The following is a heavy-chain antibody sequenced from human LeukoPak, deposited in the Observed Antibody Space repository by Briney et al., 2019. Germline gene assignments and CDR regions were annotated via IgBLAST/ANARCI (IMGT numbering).Heavy chain of an antibody. V-gene: IGHV3-9*03. CDR2: ISWNSGSI. CDR1: GFTFDDYA. J-gene: IGHJ4*02. Sequence: PGGSLRLSCAASGFTFDDYAMHWVRQAPGKGLEWVSGISWNSGSIGYADSVKGRFTISRDNAKNSLYLQMNSLRAEDMALYYCARGRYYFDYWGQGTLVTVSS. CDR3: ARGRYYFDY. D-gene: IGHD3-10*01.